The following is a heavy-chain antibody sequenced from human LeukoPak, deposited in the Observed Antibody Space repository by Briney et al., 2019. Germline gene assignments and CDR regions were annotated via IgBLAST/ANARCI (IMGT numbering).Heavy chain of an antibody. V-gene: IGHV4-34*01. D-gene: IGHD3-22*01. Sequence: SETLSLTCAVYGGSFSGYYWSWIRQPPGKGLEWIGEINHSGSTNYNPSLKSRVTISVDTSKNQFSLKLSSVTAADTAVYYCARGRRVGVVVVKNSFDPWGQGTLVTVSS. CDR2: INHSGST. CDR3: ARGRRVGVVVVKNSFDP. J-gene: IGHJ5*02. CDR1: GGSFSGYY.